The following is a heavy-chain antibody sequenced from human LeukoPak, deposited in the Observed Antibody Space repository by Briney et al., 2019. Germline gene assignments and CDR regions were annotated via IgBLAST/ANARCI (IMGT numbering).Heavy chain of an antibody. Sequence: GRSLTLSCTGSGFRFGGYALSWVRQAPGKGLEWVGFIRSKALYGTSEYAASVEGRFTISRDDSNSIAYLQMNSLKTEDTAVYFCVRESVRDYYFDYWGQGTLVTVSS. V-gene: IGHV3-49*04. CDR1: GFRFGGYA. J-gene: IGHJ4*02. D-gene: IGHD3-10*02. CDR2: IRSKALYGTS. CDR3: VRESVRDYYFDY.